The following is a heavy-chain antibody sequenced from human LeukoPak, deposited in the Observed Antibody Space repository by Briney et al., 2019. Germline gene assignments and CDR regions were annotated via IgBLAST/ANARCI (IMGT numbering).Heavy chain of an antibody. CDR3: ARTPTVTTRGYYYYMDV. D-gene: IGHD4-11*01. J-gene: IGHJ6*03. CDR2: IYYSGST. V-gene: IGHV4-59*01. Sequence: SETLSLTCTVSGGSISSYYWSWIRQPPGKGLEWIGYIYYSGSTNYNPSLKSRVTISVDTSKNQFSLKLSSVTAADTAMYYCARTPTVTTRGYYYYMDVWGKGTTVTVSS. CDR1: GGSISSYY.